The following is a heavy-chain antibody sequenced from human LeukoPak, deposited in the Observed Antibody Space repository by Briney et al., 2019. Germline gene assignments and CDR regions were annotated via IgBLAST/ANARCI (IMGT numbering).Heavy chain of an antibody. V-gene: IGHV5-10-1*01. J-gene: IGHJ4*02. CDR3: ARALYYDSSASYSYYFDS. CDR1: GYRFTSYW. Sequence: GESLKISCKGSGYRFTSYWGSWVRQMHGKGLEWIGRFDPSDSYTNYSLSFQGHVTISADKSIITAYLQWSRLKASDTDMYYCARALYYDSSASYSYYFDSWGQGTLVTVSS. CDR2: FDPSDSYT. D-gene: IGHD3-22*01.